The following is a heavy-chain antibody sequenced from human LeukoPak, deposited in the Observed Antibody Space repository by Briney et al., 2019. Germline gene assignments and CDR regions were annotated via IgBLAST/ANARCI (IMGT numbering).Heavy chain of an antibody. CDR2: IYTSGGT. D-gene: IGHD4-23*01. Sequence: SSETLSLTCTVSGGSISSGSYYWSWIRQPAGKGLEWIGRIYTSGGTNYSPSLKSRVTISVDTSKNQFSLKLSSVTAADTAVYYCARALGGWFDPWGQGTLVTVSS. CDR1: GGSISSGSYY. V-gene: IGHV4-61*02. J-gene: IGHJ5*02. CDR3: ARALGGWFDP.